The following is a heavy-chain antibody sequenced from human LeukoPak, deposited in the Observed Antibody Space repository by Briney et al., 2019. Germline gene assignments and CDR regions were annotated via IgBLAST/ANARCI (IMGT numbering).Heavy chain of an antibody. CDR1: GFTFSSYA. Sequence: GSLRLSCAASGFTFSSYAMSWVRQAPGKGLEWIGSIYYSGSTYYNPSLKSRVTISVDTSKNQFSLKLSSVTAADTAVYYCATTGGPFGGYPAHWGQGTLVTVSS. J-gene: IGHJ4*02. D-gene: IGHD5-12*01. CDR2: IYYSGST. CDR3: ATTGGPFGGYPAH. V-gene: IGHV4-38-2*01.